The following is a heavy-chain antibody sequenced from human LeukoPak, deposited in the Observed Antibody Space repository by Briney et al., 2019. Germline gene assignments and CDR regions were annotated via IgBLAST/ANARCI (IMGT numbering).Heavy chain of an antibody. CDR3: ARVRGGRSWYYYGMDV. CDR2: ISYDGDNE. CDR1: GFTFSNFA. D-gene: IGHD3-16*01. Sequence: GGSLRLSCAASGFTFSNFAMHWVRQAPGKGLEWVAVISYDGDNEYYADSVKGQFTISRDNSKNRLYLQMNSLRPEDTAMYYCARVRGGRSWYYYGMDVWGRGTTVTVSS. V-gene: IGHV3-30-3*01. J-gene: IGHJ6*02.